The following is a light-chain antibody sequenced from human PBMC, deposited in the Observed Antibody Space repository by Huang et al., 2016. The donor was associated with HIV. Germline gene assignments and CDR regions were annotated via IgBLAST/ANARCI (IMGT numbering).Light chain of an antibody. V-gene: IGKV6-21*02. CDR2: DAS. CDR3: HQGSSLPLT. CDR1: QSIGSS. Sequence: EIVLTQSPEFQSVTPKEKVTITCRASQSIGSSLHWYQQKPDQSPKLIIKDASQSIPGVPSRFSGSESGTDFTLTIDSLEAEDAATYYCHQGSSLPLTFGQGTKVEIK. J-gene: IGKJ1*01.